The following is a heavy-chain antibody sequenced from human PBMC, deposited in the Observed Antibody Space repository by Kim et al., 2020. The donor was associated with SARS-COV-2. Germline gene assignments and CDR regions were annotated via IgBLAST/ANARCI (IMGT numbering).Heavy chain of an antibody. J-gene: IGHJ3*02. D-gene: IGHD6-13*01. V-gene: IGHV3-23*01. CDR1: GFTFSSYA. CDR3: TKELQGQQLVRGAFEI. Sequence: GGSLRLSCAASGFTFSSYAMSWVRQAPGKGLEWVSAIGGGGGRTYYADSVKGRFIISRDNSKNTLYLQMNSLRAEDTAAYYCTKELQGQQLVRGAFEIW. CDR2: IGGGGGRT.